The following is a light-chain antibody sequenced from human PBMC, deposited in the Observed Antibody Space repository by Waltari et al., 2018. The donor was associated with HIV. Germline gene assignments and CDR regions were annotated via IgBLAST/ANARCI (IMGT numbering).Light chain of an antibody. CDR1: QSTSSW. CDR2: KAS. Sequence: DIQMTQSPSTLSASVGHRVTITCRASQSTSSWLAWYQQKPGKAPNLLIYKASSLESGVPSRFSGSGSGTEFTLTISSLQPDDFATYYCQHYNSYPWTFGQGTKVEIK. J-gene: IGKJ1*01. V-gene: IGKV1-5*03. CDR3: QHYNSYPWT.